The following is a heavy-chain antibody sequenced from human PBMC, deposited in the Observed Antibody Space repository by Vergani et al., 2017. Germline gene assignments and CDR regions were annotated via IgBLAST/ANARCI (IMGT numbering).Heavy chain of an antibody. Sequence: QVQLVQSGAEVKKPGSSVKVSCKASGGTFSSYAISWVRQAPGQGLEWMGGIIPIFGTANYAQKFQGRVTITADESTSPAYMELSSLRSEDTAVYYCARLADDSSGYYYNHWGQGTLVTVSS. CDR3: ARLADDSSGYYYNH. D-gene: IGHD3-22*01. CDR2: IIPIFGTA. V-gene: IGHV1-69*01. J-gene: IGHJ4*02. CDR1: GGTFSSYA.